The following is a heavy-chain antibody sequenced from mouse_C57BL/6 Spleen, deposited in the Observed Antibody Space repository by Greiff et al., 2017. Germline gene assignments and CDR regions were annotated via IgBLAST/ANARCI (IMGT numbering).Heavy chain of an antibody. D-gene: IGHD2-4*01. V-gene: IGHV1-64*01. Sequence: QVQLQQPGAELVKPGASVKLSCKASGYTFTSYWMHWVKLRPGQGLEWIGMIHPNSGSTNYNEKFKSKATLTVDKSSSTAYMQLSSLTSEDSAVYYCARNYDYPYFDYWGQGTTLTVSS. CDR1: GYTFTSYW. CDR2: IHPNSGST. J-gene: IGHJ2*01. CDR3: ARNYDYPYFDY.